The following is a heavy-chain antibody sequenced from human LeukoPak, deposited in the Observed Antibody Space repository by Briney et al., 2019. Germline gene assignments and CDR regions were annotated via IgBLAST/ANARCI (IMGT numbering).Heavy chain of an antibody. J-gene: IGHJ4*02. CDR1: GHTFTGYY. V-gene: IGHV1-2*02. D-gene: IGHD6-19*01. Sequence: ASVKLSCKASGHTFTGYYMHWVRQSPGQGLEWLGWINPNSGVTNYAQKFQGRITMTRDTSITTVYMELSSLTSDDTAVYYCGSGQWLVGVFYWGQGTLVPVSS. CDR3: GSGQWLVGVFY. CDR2: INPNSGVT.